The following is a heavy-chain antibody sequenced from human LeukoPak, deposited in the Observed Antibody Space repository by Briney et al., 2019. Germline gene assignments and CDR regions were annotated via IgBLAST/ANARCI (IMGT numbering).Heavy chain of an antibody. CDR1: GVTFTRSA. CDR2: IFAGSGNT. J-gene: IGHJ4*02. Sequence: GASAKVSCKASGVTFTRSAMRWVRQARGQRLEWIGWIFAGSGNTNYAQKFQGRVTIPRDMSTRTAYMEHSSLRSDDTALYYWAADSGSYCGGDCYPDWGEGTQITV. V-gene: IGHV1-58*02. CDR3: AADSGSYCGGDCYPD. D-gene: IGHD2-21*01.